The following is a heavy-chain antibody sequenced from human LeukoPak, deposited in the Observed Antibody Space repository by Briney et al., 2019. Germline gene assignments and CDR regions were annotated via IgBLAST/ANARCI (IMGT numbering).Heavy chain of an antibody. CDR3: ARGVYDSSGYYHY. CDR1: GFTFSNYE. D-gene: IGHD3-22*01. CDR2: ISSSGNTI. Sequence: GGSLRLSCAVSGFTFSNYEMNWVRQAPGKGLEWVSYISSSGNTIYHADSVEGRFTISRDNAKNSLYLQMNSLRAEDTAVYYCARGVYDSSGYYHYWGQGTLVTVSS. J-gene: IGHJ4*02. V-gene: IGHV3-48*03.